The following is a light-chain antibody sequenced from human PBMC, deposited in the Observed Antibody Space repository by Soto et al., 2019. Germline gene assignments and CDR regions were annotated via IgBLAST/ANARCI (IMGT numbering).Light chain of an antibody. CDR3: QQLGT. Sequence: EIVVTQSPGTLSLSPGERATLSCRASQSVSSSYLAWYQQKPGQAPRLLIYGASSRATGIPDRFSGSGSGTDFTLTISRLEPEDFAVYYCQQLGTFGQGTKVDIK. V-gene: IGKV3-20*01. CDR1: QSVSSSY. CDR2: GAS. J-gene: IGKJ1*01.